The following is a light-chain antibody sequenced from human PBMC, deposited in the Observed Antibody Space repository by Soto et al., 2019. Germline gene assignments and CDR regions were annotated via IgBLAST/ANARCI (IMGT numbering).Light chain of an antibody. CDR2: DAS. Sequence: EIVLTQSAGTLSLSPGERATLSCSASQTVSGRYLAWFQQKPGQTPRLLIYDASTRAAGVPDRFSGSGSGTDFSLTINRLEPEDFALYYCQHYGSSPWTFGQGTKVEIK. CDR3: QHYGSSPWT. CDR1: QTVSGRY. J-gene: IGKJ1*01. V-gene: IGKV3-20*01.